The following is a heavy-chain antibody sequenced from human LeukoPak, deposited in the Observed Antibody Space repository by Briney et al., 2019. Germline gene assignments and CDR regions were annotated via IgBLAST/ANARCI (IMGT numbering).Heavy chain of an antibody. V-gene: IGHV4-59*12. J-gene: IGHJ3*02. Sequence: SETLSLTCTVSGGSISSYYWSWIRQPPGKGLEWIGYIYYSGSTNYNPSLKSRVTISVDTSKNQFSLKLSSVTAADTAVYYCARPNARGAFDIWGQGTMVTVSS. CDR1: GGSISSYY. CDR2: IYYSGST. D-gene: IGHD4/OR15-4a*01. CDR3: ARPNARGAFDI.